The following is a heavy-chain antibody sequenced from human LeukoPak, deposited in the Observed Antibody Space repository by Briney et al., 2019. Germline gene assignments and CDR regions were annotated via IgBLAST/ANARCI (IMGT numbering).Heavy chain of an antibody. J-gene: IGHJ6*02. CDR3: ALLMWEKYYYYGMNV. CDR2: IYYSGST. D-gene: IGHD1-26*01. CDR1: GGSISSYY. Sequence: SETLSLTCTVSGGSISSYYWSWIRQPPGKGLEWIGYIYYSGSTNYNPSLKSRVTISVDTSKNQFSLKLSSVTAADTAVYYCALLMWEKYYYYGMNVWGQGTTGTVSS. V-gene: IGHV4-59*01.